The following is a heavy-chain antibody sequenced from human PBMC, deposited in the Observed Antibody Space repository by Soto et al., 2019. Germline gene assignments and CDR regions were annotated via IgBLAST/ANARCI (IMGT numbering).Heavy chain of an antibody. J-gene: IGHJ6*02. CDR2: SSAYIGNT. D-gene: IGHD2-15*01. CDR1: GYTFTNYG. V-gene: IGHV1-18*01. Sequence: GASVKVSCKASGYTFTNYGISWVRQAPGQGLEWMGWSSAYIGNTNYAQKLQDRVSMTTDTSTSTAYMDLRSLRSDDTAVYYCARVWSSCSAHRDYYSYHGMDVWGQGTTVTVSS. CDR3: ARVWSSCSAHRDYYSYHGMDV.